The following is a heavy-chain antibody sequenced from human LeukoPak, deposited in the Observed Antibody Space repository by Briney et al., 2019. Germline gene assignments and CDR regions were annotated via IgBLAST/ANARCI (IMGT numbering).Heavy chain of an antibody. CDR1: GGSISSSNW. CDR3: ARHSKQWLVRWWFDP. J-gene: IGHJ5*02. V-gene: IGHV4-4*02. Sequence: PSGTLSLTCAVSGGSISSSNWWSWVRQPPGKGLEWIGEIYHSGSTNYNPSLKSRVTISVDTSKNQFSLKLSSVTAADTAVYYCARHSKQWLVRWWFDPWGQGTLVTVSS. D-gene: IGHD6-19*01. CDR2: IYHSGST.